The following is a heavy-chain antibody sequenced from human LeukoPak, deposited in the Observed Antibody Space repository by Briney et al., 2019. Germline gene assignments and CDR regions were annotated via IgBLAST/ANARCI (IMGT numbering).Heavy chain of an antibody. CDR2: IYTSGST. D-gene: IGHD4-17*01. CDR3: ARVYRLKYGDYVGRGNFDL. CDR1: GGSISSGSYY. Sequence: PSETLSLTCTVSGGSISSGSYYWSWIRQPAGKGLEWIGRIYTSGSTNYNPSLKSRVTISVDTSKNQFSLKLSSVTAADTAVYYCARVYRLKYGDYVGRGNFDLWGRGTLVTVSS. J-gene: IGHJ2*01. V-gene: IGHV4-61*02.